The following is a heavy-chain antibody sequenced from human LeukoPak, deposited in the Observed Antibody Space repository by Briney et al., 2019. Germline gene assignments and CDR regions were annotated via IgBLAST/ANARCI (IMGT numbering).Heavy chain of an antibody. CDR3: ARGDYYYYDSSGYYPKPYWYFDL. V-gene: IGHV3-53*01. CDR1: GFTVSSNY. D-gene: IGHD3-22*01. J-gene: IGHJ2*01. Sequence: GGSLRLSCAASGFTVSSNYMSWVRQAPGKGLEWVSVIYSGGSTYYADSVKGRFTISRDNSKNTLYLQMNSLRAEDTAVYYCARGDYYYYDSSGYYPKPYWYFDLWGRGTLVTVSS. CDR2: IYSGGST.